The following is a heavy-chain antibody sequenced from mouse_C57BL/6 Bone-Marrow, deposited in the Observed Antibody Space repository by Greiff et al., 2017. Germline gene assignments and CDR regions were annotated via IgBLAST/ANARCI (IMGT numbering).Heavy chain of an antibody. CDR2: IHPNSGST. V-gene: IGHV1-64*01. D-gene: IGHD2-3*01. J-gene: IGHJ3*01. Sequence: VQLQQPGAELVKPGASVKLSCKASGYTFTSYWMNWVKQRPGQGLEWIGMIHPNSGSTNYNEKFKSKATLTVDKSSRTAYMQLSILTSEDSAVYYCARSRIYDDYYAWFAYWGQGTLVTVSA. CDR3: ARSRIYDDYYAWFAY. CDR1: GYTFTSYW.